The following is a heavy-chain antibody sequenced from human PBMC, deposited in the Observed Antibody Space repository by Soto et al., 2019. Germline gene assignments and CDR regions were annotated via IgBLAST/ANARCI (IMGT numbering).Heavy chain of an antibody. D-gene: IGHD1-26*01. Sequence: SVKVSCKASGGTFSSYAISWVRLAPGQGLEWMGGIIPIFGTANYAQKFRGRVTITADESTSTAYMELSSLRSEDTAVYYCARDQIVGAKRDYYYYGMDVWGQGSTVTVSS. CDR3: ARDQIVGAKRDYYYYGMDV. CDR2: IIPIFGTA. J-gene: IGHJ6*02. V-gene: IGHV1-69*13. CDR1: GGTFSSYA.